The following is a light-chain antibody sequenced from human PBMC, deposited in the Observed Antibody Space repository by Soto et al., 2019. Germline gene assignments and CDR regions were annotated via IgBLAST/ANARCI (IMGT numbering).Light chain of an antibody. CDR3: QQSYSTPPWT. CDR2: DAS. J-gene: IGKJ1*01. CDR1: QSIRSY. V-gene: IGKV1-39*01. Sequence: DIQLTQSPSSLSASLGDEVTITLLSSQSIRSYLNWVQQKPGKAPKLLIYDASSLQTGVPSRFSGSGSGTDFSLTISSLQPEDFATYYCQQSYSTPPWTFGQGTKV.